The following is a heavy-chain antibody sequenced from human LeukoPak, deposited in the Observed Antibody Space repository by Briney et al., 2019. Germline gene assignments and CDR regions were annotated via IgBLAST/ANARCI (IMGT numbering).Heavy chain of an antibody. CDR3: AREDSGGYYDY. V-gene: IGHV4-59*01. CDR1: GGSISSSY. CDR2: IYHSGGT. D-gene: IGHD3-22*01. J-gene: IGHJ4*02. Sequence: PSETLSLTCTVSGGSISSSYWCWIRQSPGKGLEWIGYIYHSGGTNYNPSLKSRVTISVDTSKNQFSLKLRSVTAADTAVYYCAREDSGGYYDYWGQGTLVTVSS.